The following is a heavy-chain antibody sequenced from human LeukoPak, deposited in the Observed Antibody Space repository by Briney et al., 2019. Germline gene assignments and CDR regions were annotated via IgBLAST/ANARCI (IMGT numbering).Heavy chain of an antibody. D-gene: IGHD2-15*01. J-gene: IGHJ4*02. CDR3: ARDNTGYCSGGSCYSRGYFDY. Sequence: AGGSLRLSCVASGFTFSTYAMHWVRKTPAGGLGGGTGISYEGSNKYYTDSVKGRFTISRDNAKNSLYLQMNSLRAEDTAVYYCARDNTGYCSGGSCYSRGYFDYWGQGTLVTVSS. CDR1: GFTFSTYA. CDR2: ISYEGSNK. V-gene: IGHV3-30*04.